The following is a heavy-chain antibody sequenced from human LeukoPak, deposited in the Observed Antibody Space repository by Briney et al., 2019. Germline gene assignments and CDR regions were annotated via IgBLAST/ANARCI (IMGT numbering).Heavy chain of an antibody. CDR3: ARGYGSGWYNYYFDY. CDR1: GGSISNSY. CDR2: IYYSGST. V-gene: IGHV4-59*01. D-gene: IGHD6-19*01. Sequence: SETLFLTCTVSGGSISNSYWSWIRQPPGKGLEWIGYIYYSGSTNYNPSLKSRVTISVDTSKNQFSLKLSSVTAADTAVYYCARGYGSGWYNYYFDYWGQGTLVTVSS. J-gene: IGHJ4*02.